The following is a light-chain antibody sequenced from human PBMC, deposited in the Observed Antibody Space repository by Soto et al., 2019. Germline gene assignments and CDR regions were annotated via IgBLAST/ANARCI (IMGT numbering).Light chain of an antibody. Sequence: EIVMTQSPATLSVSPGDIATLSCRASQSVGSSLAWYQQIPGQAPRLLIYDASTRATGIPARFGGSGSGTEFTITISSLQSEDFAVYYCQQYNKWPPLTFGGGTTVALK. CDR1: QSVGSS. CDR3: QQYNKWPPLT. J-gene: IGKJ4*01. V-gene: IGKV3-15*01. CDR2: DAS.